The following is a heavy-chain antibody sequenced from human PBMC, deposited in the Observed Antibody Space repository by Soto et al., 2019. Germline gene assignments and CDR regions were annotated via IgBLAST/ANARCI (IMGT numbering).Heavy chain of an antibody. J-gene: IGHJ6*03. D-gene: IGHD2-21*01. CDR3: ASQGAGHYFLEARPYYMDV. Sequence: PSEILSLTCAVYGGSFSGYYWSWIRQPPGKGLEWIGEINHSGSTNYNPSLKSRVTISVDTSKSHFSLRLTSVTSADTAVYFCASQGAGHYFLEARPYYMDVWGKGTTVTVSS. CDR1: GGSFSGYY. V-gene: IGHV4-34*01. CDR2: INHSGST.